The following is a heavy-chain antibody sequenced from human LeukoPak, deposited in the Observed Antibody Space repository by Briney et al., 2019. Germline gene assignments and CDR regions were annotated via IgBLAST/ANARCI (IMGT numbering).Heavy chain of an antibody. CDR2: ISGSGGST. J-gene: IGHJ4*02. V-gene: IGHV3-23*01. Sequence: GGSLRLSCAASGFTFGSYAMSWVRQAPGKGLEWVSAISGSGGSTYYADSVKGRFTISRDNSKSTLYLQMNSLRAEDTAVYYCAKERHGYYNAGYFDYWGQGTLVTVSS. CDR1: GFTFGSYA. CDR3: AKERHGYYNAGYFDY. D-gene: IGHD3-9*01.